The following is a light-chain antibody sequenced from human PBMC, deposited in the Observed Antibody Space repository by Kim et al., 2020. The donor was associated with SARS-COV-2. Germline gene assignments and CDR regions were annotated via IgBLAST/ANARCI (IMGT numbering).Light chain of an antibody. Sequence: QSALTQPPSASGSPGQSVTISCTGTSSDVGGANYVSWYQQHPGKAPKLMIYEVSKRPSGVPDRFSGSKSGNTASLTVSGLRAEDEADYYCCSTAGRHIDFFGTGTKVAVL. J-gene: IGLJ1*01. CDR2: EVS. CDR1: SSDVGGANY. V-gene: IGLV2-8*01. CDR3: CSTAGRHIDF.